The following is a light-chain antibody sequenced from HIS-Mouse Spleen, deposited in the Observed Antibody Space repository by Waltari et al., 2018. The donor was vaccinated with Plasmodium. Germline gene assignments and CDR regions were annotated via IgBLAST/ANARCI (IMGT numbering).Light chain of an antibody. J-gene: IGLJ3*02. Sequence: SYELTQPPSVSVSPGQTARITGSGDALPKKYAYWYQQKSGQAPVLVIYEDSKRPSGIPERFSGSSSGTMATLTIGGAQVEDEADYYCYSTDSSGNHRVFGGGTKLTVL. CDR3: YSTDSSGNHRV. V-gene: IGLV3-10*01. CDR1: ALPKKY. CDR2: EDS.